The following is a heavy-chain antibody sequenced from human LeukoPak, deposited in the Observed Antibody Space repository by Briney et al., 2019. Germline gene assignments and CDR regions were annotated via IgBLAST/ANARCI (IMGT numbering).Heavy chain of an antibody. J-gene: IGHJ3*02. D-gene: IGHD2-2*01. CDR3: ALRYCSSTSCYGDAFDI. CDR2: INHSGST. V-gene: IGHV4-39*07. Sequence: SQTLSLTCTVSGGSISSGSYYWSWIRQPPGKGLEWIGEINHSGSTNYNPSLKSRVTISVDTSRNQFSLKLSSVTAADTAVYYCALRYCSSTSCYGDAFDIWGRGTMVTVSS. CDR1: GGSISSGSYY.